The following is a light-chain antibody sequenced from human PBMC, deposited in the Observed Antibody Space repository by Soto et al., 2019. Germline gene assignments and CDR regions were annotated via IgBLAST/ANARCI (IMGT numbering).Light chain of an antibody. CDR3: QSFDTSLRGSV. V-gene: IGLV1-40*01. CDR2: GNN. CDR1: SSNIGAGYD. J-gene: IGLJ3*02. Sequence: QSVLTQPPSVSGAPGQRVTISCSGTSSNIGAGYDVHWYHQVPGTAPTLLIYGNNNRPSGVPDRFSGSRSGTSASLAITGLQAEDEADYYCQSFDTSLRGSVFGGGTKLTVL.